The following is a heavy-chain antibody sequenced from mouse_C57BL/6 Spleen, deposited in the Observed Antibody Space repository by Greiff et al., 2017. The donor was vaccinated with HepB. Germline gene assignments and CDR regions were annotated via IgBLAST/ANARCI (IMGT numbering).Heavy chain of an antibody. V-gene: IGHV1-69*01. J-gene: IGHJ3*01. CDR2: IDPSDSYT. CDR1: GYTFTSYW. D-gene: IGHD1-1*01. CDR3: ARLGTTVVPFAY. Sequence: QVQLQQPGAELVMPGASVKLSCKASGYTFTSYWMHWVKQRPGQGLEWIGEIDPSDSYTNYNQKFKGKSTLTVEKSSSTAYMQLSSLTSQDSAVYFCARLGTTVVPFAYWGQGTLVTVSA.